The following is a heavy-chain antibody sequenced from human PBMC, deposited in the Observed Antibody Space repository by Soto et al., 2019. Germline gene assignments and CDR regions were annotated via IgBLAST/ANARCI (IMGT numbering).Heavy chain of an antibody. Sequence: EVQLLESGGGLVQPGGSLRLSCAAPGFTFSNYAMNWVRQAPGKGLEWVSAITGSGGSTYYADSVKGRFTISRDNSKDTLYLQMNSLRAEDTAVYYCAKAPDQGYGFYYFNYWGQGTLVTVSS. D-gene: IGHD5-18*01. J-gene: IGHJ4*02. CDR1: GFTFSNYA. CDR2: ITGSGGST. V-gene: IGHV3-23*01. CDR3: AKAPDQGYGFYYFNY.